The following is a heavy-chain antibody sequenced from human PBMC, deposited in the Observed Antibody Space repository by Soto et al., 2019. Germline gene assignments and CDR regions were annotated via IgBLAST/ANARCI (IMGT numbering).Heavy chain of an antibody. Sequence: QVQLVESGGGVVQPGRSLRLSCAASGFTFSSYGMHWVRQAPGKGLEWVAVIWYDGSNKYYADSVKGRFTISRDNSKNTLYLQRNSLRAEDTAVYYCARDKTRGVSHPEYFQHWGQGTLVTVSS. D-gene: IGHD3-3*01. J-gene: IGHJ1*01. CDR2: IWYDGSNK. CDR3: ARDKTRGVSHPEYFQH. V-gene: IGHV3-33*01. CDR1: GFTFSSYG.